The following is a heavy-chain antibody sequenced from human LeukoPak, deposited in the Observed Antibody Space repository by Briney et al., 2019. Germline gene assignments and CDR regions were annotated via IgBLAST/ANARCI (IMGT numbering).Heavy chain of an antibody. V-gene: IGHV4-59*01. CDR3: TRGSIAYYYMDV. CDR2: IYYSGST. J-gene: IGHJ6*03. D-gene: IGHD3-22*01. Sequence: SETLALTCTVSGGSISSYYWNWIRQPPGKGLEWIGNIYYSGSTNYNPSLKSRVTISVDTSKNQFSLKLSSVTAADTAVYYCTRGSIAYYYMDVWGKGTTVTISS. CDR1: GGSISSYY.